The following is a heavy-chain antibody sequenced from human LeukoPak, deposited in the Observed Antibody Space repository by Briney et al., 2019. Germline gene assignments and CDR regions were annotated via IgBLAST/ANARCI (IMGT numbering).Heavy chain of an antibody. Sequence: GGSLRLSCAASGFTVSSNYMSWIRQAPGKGLEWVSVIYSGGSTYYADSVKGRFTISRDNSKNTLYLQMNSLRAEDTAVYYCAREISRTGAFDIWGQGTMVTVSS. CDR3: AREISRTGAFDI. CDR2: IYSGGST. V-gene: IGHV3-53*05. J-gene: IGHJ3*02. D-gene: IGHD3-3*02. CDR1: GFTVSSNY.